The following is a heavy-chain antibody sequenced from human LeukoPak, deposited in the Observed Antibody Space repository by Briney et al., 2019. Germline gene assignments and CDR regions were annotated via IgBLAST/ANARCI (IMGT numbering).Heavy chain of an antibody. CDR3: ARGGGPYCSGGSCYSLHPYYYYYMDV. CDR1: GGSFSGYY. J-gene: IGHJ6*03. D-gene: IGHD2-15*01. Sequence: SETLSLTCAVYGGSFSGYYWSWIRQPPGKGLEWIGEINHSGSTNYNPSLKSRVTISVDTSKNQFSLKLSSVTAADTAVYYCARGGGPYCSGGSCYSLHPYYYYYMDVWGKGTTVTVSS. V-gene: IGHV4-34*01. CDR2: INHSGST.